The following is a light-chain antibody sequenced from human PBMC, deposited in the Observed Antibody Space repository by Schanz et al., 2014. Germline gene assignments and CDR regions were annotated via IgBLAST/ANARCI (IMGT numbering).Light chain of an antibody. Sequence: EIVLTQSPGTLSLPPGERATLSCRASQSISSSHLAWYQQKPGQAPRLLIYDASNRATGIPARFSGSGSGTEFTLTISSLQSEDFAVYYCQQRTNWPLTFGGGTKVEIK. J-gene: IGKJ4*01. CDR3: QQRTNWPLT. V-gene: IGKV3D-20*02. CDR1: QSISSSH. CDR2: DAS.